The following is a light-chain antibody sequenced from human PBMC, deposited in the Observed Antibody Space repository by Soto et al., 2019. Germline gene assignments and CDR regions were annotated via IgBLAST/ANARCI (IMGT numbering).Light chain of an antibody. J-gene: IGKJ1*01. CDR3: QQYNNWPSWT. V-gene: IGKV3-15*01. CDR1: QSVSSN. CDR2: AAS. Sequence: EIVMTQSPATLSVSPGERATLSCRASQSVSSNLAWYQQKPGQAPRLLIYAASTRATGIPVRFSGSGSGTEFTLTISSLQSEDFAVYYCQQYNNWPSWTFGQGTKVEIK.